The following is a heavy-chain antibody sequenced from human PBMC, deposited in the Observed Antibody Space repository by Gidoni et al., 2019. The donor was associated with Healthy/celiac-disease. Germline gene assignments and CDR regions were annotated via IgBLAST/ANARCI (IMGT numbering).Heavy chain of an antibody. J-gene: IGHJ4*02. CDR2: ISPSFGTA. Sequence: QVQLVQSGAEVKKPGSSVKVSCTASGGTFSSYAISWVRQAPGQGLEWMGGISPSFGTANYAQKFQGRVTITADESTSTAYMELSSLRSEDTAVYYCASPLTGTTGGYWGQGTLVTVSS. CDR3: ASPLTGTTGGY. D-gene: IGHD1-7*01. V-gene: IGHV1-69*01. CDR1: GGTFSSYA.